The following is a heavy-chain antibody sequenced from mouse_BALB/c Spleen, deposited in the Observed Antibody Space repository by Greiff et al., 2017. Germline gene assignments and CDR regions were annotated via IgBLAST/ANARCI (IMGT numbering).Heavy chain of an antibody. CDR3: ARNGDTTLYAMDY. CDR1: GYTFTDYY. J-gene: IGHJ4*01. CDR2: IYPGSGNT. V-gene: IGHV1-77*01. D-gene: IGHD4-1*01. Sequence: VKLMESGAELARPGASVKLSCKASGYTFTDYYINWVKQRTGQGLEWIGEIYPGSGNTYYNEKFKGKATLTADKSSSTAYMQLSSLTSEDSAVYFCARNGDTTLYAMDYWGQGTSVTVSS.